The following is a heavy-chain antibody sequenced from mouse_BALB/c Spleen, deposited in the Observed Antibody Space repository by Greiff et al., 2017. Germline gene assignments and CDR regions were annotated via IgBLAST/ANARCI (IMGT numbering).Heavy chain of an antibody. V-gene: IGHV5-6-5*01. J-gene: IGHJ4*01. CDR1: GFTFSSYA. CDR2: ISSGGST. D-gene: IGHD1-1*01. CDR3: ARKDYGSSYYVLYAMDY. Sequence: EVKLMESGGGLVKPGGSLKLSCAASGFTFSSYAMSWVRQTPEKRLEWVASISSGGSTYYPDSVKGRFTISRDNARNILYLQMSSLRSEDTAMYYCARKDYGSSYYVLYAMDYWGQGTSVTVSS.